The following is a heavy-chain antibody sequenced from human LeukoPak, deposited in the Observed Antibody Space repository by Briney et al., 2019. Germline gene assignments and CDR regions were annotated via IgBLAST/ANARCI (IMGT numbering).Heavy chain of an antibody. CDR3: ARGLRAFGYFNY. J-gene: IGHJ4*02. CDR2: IYSGGST. V-gene: IGHV3-53*01. CDR1: GFTVSSNY. Sequence: PGGSLRLSCAAFGFTVSSNYMSWVRQAPGRGLEWVSLIYSGGSTYYADSVKGRFTISRDNSKSTLYLQMNSLRAEDTAVYYCARGLRAFGYFNYWGQGTLVTVSS. D-gene: IGHD3-16*01.